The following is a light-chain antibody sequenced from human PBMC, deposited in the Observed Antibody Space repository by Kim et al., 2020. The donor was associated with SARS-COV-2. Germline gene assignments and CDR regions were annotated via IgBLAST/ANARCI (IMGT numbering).Light chain of an antibody. Sequence: ASGKRTCTLGGGHSTYAMGWHQRKPEKGPRDLMKLNSDGSPSKGDGIPDGFSGSSSGAERYLTISSLQSEDEADYYCQTWGTGPWVFGGGTQLTVL. J-gene: IGLJ3*02. V-gene: IGLV4-69*01. CDR3: QTWGTGPWV. CDR2: LNSDGSP. CDR1: GGHSTYA.